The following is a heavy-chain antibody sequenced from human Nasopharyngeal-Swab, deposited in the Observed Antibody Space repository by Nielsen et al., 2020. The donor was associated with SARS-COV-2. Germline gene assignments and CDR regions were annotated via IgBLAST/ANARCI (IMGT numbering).Heavy chain of an antibody. D-gene: IGHD6-13*01. J-gene: IGHJ3*02. CDR1: GFTFSSYA. CDR3: AAEATGTYAFDI. Sequence: GESLKISCAASGFTFSSYAMHWVRQAPGKGLEWVAVISYDGSNKYYADSVKSRFTISRDNSKNTLYLQMNSMRAEDTAVYYCAAEATGTYAFDIWGQGTMVTVSS. V-gene: IGHV3-30*04. CDR2: ISYDGSNK.